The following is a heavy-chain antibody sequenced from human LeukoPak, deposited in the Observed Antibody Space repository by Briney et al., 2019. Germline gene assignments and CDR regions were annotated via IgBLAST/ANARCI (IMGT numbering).Heavy chain of an antibody. CDR2: ISSSGSTI. CDR3: ATGAWRDAFDI. V-gene: IGHV3-11*04. Sequence: GGSLRLSCAASGFTFSDYYMSWIRQAPGKGLEWVSYISSSGSTIYYADSVKGRFTISRDNAKNSLYLQMNRLRVEDTAVYYCATGAWRDAFDIWGQGTMVTVSS. D-gene: IGHD5-12*01. J-gene: IGHJ3*02. CDR1: GFTFSDYY.